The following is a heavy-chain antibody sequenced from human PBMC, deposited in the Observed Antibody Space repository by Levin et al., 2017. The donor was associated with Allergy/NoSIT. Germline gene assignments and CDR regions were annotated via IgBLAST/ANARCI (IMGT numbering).Heavy chain of an antibody. Sequence: GESLKISCAASGFTVSSNYMSWVRQAPGKGLEWVSVIYSGGSTYYADSVKGRFTISRDNSKNTLYLQMNSLRAEDTAVYYCAGAMVTYYYYYYMDVWGKGTTVTVSS. V-gene: IGHV3-53*01. J-gene: IGHJ6*03. CDR1: GFTVSSNY. D-gene: IGHD5-18*01. CDR2: IYSGGST. CDR3: AGAMVTYYYYYYMDV.